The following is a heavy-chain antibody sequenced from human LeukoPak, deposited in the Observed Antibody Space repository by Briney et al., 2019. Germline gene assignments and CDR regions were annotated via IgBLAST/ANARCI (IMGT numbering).Heavy chain of an antibody. Sequence: ASVKVSCKASGYTFSGYYMYWVRQAPGQGLECMGWINPKSGGTQYAQEFQGRASMTRDTSISTAYMELTGLTSDDTAVYYCARDGAAVMVEFDFWGQGTLVTVSS. CDR3: ARDGAAVMVEFDF. D-gene: IGHD6-25*01. J-gene: IGHJ4*02. V-gene: IGHV1-2*02. CDR1: GYTFSGYY. CDR2: INPKSGGT.